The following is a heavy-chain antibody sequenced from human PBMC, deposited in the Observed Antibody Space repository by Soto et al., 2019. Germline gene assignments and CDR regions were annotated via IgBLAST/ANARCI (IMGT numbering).Heavy chain of an antibody. CDR1: GGSFSGNY. Sequence: QVQLQQWGAGLLKPSETLSLTCTVYGGSFSGNYWSWIRQPPGMGLEWLGEISHSGTTNYNPSLIRRVTISVDTSKNQFSLKLSSVTAADTAIYYCARGHLPGGNTFYYDYWGQGTLVTVSS. CDR2: ISHSGTT. V-gene: IGHV4-34*01. J-gene: IGHJ4*02. D-gene: IGHD2-15*01. CDR3: ARGHLPGGNTFYYDY.